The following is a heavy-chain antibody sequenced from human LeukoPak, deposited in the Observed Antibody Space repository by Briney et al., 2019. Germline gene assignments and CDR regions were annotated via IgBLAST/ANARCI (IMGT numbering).Heavy chain of an antibody. V-gene: IGHV1-24*01. CDR1: GYTLTELS. CDR2: FDPEDGET. J-gene: IGHJ4*02. D-gene: IGHD5-18*01. CDR3: ATGIYGYSYGPFDY. Sequence: ASVKVSCKVSGYTLTELSMHWVRQAPGKGLEWMGGFDPEDGETIYAQKFQGRVTMTEDTSTDTAYMELSSLRSEDTAVYYCATGIYGYSYGPFDYWGQGTLATVSS.